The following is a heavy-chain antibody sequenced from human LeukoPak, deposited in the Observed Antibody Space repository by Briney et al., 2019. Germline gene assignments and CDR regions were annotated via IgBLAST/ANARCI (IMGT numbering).Heavy chain of an antibody. J-gene: IGHJ4*02. D-gene: IGHD3-10*01. CDR2: VYSGNDGT. CDR3: TKRSRGYYDY. V-gene: IGHV3-66*02. CDR1: GFTFSTDN. Sequence: GGSLRLSCAASGFTFSTDNMNGVRQVPGEGLEWVSVVYSGNDGTNYADSVRGRFTISRDHSKNMVYLQMNNLSLEDAAVYYCTKRSRGYYDYWGQGTLVTVSS.